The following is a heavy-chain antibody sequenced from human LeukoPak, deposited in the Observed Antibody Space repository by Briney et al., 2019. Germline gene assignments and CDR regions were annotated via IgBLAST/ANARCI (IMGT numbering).Heavy chain of an antibody. V-gene: IGHV3-53*01. Sequence: PGGSLKLSCEASGFTVITNAMTWVRQAPGQGLEWVSGLYSKGNTTYEDPVQGRFTISRNNSKNTRYLEMKSMSTDDATAYYFERGVGPLAANTLAYWGQGTLVTVSS. D-gene: IGHD3-16*01. J-gene: IGHJ4*02. CDR3: ERGVGPLAANTLAY. CDR2: LYSKGNT. CDR1: GFTVITNA.